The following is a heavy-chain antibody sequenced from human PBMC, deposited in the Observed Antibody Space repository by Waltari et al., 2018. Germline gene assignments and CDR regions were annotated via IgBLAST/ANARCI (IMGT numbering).Heavy chain of an antibody. CDR3: ARLDMIGKTTFDI. D-gene: IGHD3-22*01. CDR1: ADSMRNYS. V-gene: IGHV4-59*08. CDR2: ISSSGTT. Sequence: QVQLQESGPGLVKPSETLSLTCAVSADSMRNYSGTWIRQPPGKRLEWIGYISSSGTTNYNPSLKSRVTISLATSKGQFSLRLSSVTAEDTAVYYCARLDMIGKTTFDIWGQGTMVTVSS. J-gene: IGHJ3*02.